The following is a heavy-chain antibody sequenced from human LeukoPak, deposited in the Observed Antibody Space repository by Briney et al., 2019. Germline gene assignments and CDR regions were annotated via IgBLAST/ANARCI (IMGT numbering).Heavy chain of an antibody. D-gene: IGHD2/OR15-2a*01. Sequence: GGSLRLSCSASVFIFRKYSMHWVRQGPGKGLEYVSAISSNGHTYYADSVKGRFTISRDNSKSTLYLQMSSLRPEDTAVYYCVKDNREEDWFDPWGQGTLVTVSS. J-gene: IGHJ5*02. CDR2: ISSNGHT. V-gene: IGHV3-64D*09. CDR1: VFIFRKYS. CDR3: VKDNREEDWFDP.